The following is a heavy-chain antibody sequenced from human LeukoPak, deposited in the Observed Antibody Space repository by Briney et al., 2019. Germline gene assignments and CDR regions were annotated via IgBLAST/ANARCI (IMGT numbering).Heavy chain of an antibody. D-gene: IGHD3-22*01. Sequence: GASVKVSCKASGGTFSSYTISWVRQAPGQGREWMGRIIPILGITNYAQKFEGRVTITADKSTSTAYMELSSLRSEDTSLYLCARSVDYYDSSGYYYWGQGTLVTVSS. CDR3: ARSVDYYDSSGYYY. CDR1: GGTFSSYT. V-gene: IGHV1-69*02. J-gene: IGHJ4*02. CDR2: IIPILGIT.